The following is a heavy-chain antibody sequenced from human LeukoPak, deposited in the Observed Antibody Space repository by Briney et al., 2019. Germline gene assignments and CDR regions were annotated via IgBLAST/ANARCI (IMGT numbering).Heavy chain of an antibody. Sequence: GASVKVSCKASGGTFSSYAISWVRQAPGQGLEWMGWISAYNGNTNYAQKLQGRVTMTTDTSTSTAYMELRSLRSDDTAVYYCARDLWDCSSTSCLNHDAFDIWGQGTMVTVSS. J-gene: IGHJ3*02. CDR1: GGTFSSYA. V-gene: IGHV1-18*01. D-gene: IGHD2-2*01. CDR3: ARDLWDCSSTSCLNHDAFDI. CDR2: ISAYNGNT.